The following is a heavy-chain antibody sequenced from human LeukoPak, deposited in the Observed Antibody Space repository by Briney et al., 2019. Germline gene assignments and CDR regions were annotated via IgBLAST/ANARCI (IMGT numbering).Heavy chain of an antibody. D-gene: IGHD5-18*01. CDR3: ARKGGYSYGYSFVY. CDR1: GGSFSGYY. V-gene: IGHV4-34*01. Sequence: PSETLSLTCAVYGGSFSGYYWSWIRQPPGKGLEWIGEINHSGSTNYNPSLKSRVTISVDTSKNQFSLKLSSVTAADTAVYYCARKGGYSYGYSFVYWGQGTLVTVSS. J-gene: IGHJ4*02. CDR2: INHSGST.